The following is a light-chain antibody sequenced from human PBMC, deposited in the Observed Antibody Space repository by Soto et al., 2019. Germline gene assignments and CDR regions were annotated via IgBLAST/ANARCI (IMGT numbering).Light chain of an antibody. Sequence: LTQPAPVFGSPGRSITISLTGTSSDGGGYNYVSWYQHHPGKAPKLLIYDVSNRPSGVSNRFSGSKSDNTASLTISGLQPEDEADYYCSSYTTSNTRQIVFGTGTKVTVL. CDR1: SSDGGGYNY. CDR2: DVS. V-gene: IGLV2-14*03. J-gene: IGLJ1*01. CDR3: SSYTTSNTRQIV.